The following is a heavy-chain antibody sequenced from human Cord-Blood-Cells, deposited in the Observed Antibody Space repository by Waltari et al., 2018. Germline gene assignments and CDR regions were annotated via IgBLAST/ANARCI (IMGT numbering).Heavy chain of an antibody. CDR2: IYHSGST. CDR3: ARDSQYYDILTGYYNLNYFDY. V-gene: IGHV4-38-2*02. J-gene: IGHJ4*02. D-gene: IGHD3-9*01. CDR1: GYSISSGYY. Sequence: QVQLQESGPGLVKPSETLSLTCAVSGYSISSGYYWGWIRQPPGKGLAWIGSIYHSGSTYYNPSLKSRVTISVDTSKNQFSLKLSSVTAADTAVYYCARDSQYYDILTGYYNLNYFDYWGQGTLVTVSS.